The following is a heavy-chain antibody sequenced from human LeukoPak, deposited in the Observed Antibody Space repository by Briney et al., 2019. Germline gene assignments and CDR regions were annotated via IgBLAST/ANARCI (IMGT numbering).Heavy chain of an antibody. D-gene: IGHD3-10*01. V-gene: IGHV3-7*01. CDR2: IKQDGSEK. J-gene: IGHJ4*02. CDR1: GFTFSSYW. Sequence: GGSLRLSCAASGFTFSSYWMSWVRQAPGKGLEWVAHIKQDGSEKYYVDSVKGRFTISRHNAKNSLYLQMNSLRAEDTAVYYCARESVLLWFGFDYWGQGTLVTVPS. CDR3: ARESVLLWFGFDY.